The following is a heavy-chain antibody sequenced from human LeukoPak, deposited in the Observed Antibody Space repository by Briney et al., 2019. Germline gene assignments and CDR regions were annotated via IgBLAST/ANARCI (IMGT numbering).Heavy chain of an antibody. D-gene: IGHD3-3*01. V-gene: IGHV3-30*02. CDR3: ARLVVTIFGVVTNDAFDI. J-gene: IGHJ3*02. CDR1: GFTFSSYV. CDR2: IRYDGSNK. Sequence: GGSLRLSCAASGFTFSSYVIHWVRQAPGKGLEWVAFIRYDGSNKYYADSVKGRFTISRDNSKNTLYLQMNSLRAEDTAVYYCARLVVTIFGVVTNDAFDIWGQGTMVTVSS.